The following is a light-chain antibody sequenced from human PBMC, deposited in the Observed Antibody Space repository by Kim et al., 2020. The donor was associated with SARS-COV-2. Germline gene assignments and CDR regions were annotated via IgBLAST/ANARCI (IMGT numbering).Light chain of an antibody. CDR2: GAS. CDR1: RTVERN. V-gene: IGKV3-15*01. J-gene: IGKJ1*01. CDR3: LQYNDWPRG. Sequence: EIVMTQSPATLSVSPGEGITLSCKASRTVERNLGWFWQKSGQPPRLLIYGASNRATGVPARFSASGSGTEFTFNISSLQSEDFGVYYCLQYNDWPRGFGQGTKVDIK.